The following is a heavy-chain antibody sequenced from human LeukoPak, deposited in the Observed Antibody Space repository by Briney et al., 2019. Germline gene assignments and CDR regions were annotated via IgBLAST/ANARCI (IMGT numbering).Heavy chain of an antibody. J-gene: IGHJ4*02. CDR2: IYPAGFT. Sequence: GGSLILSCAASGFSVSGNYMSWVRQAPGKGLEWVSVIYPAGFTYYADSVKGRFTISRDNSKNTLYLQMNSLRAEDTAVYYCAKDKLGGTNANYFDSWGQGTLVTVSS. CDR3: AKDKLGGTNANYFDS. V-gene: IGHV3-66*01. CDR1: GFSVSGNY. D-gene: IGHD1-26*01.